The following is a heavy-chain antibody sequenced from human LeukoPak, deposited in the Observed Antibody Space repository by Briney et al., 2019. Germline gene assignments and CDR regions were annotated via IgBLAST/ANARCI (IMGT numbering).Heavy chain of an antibody. CDR2: INNDGVST. CDR1: GFTFDDYA. J-gene: IGHJ4*02. V-gene: IGHV3-74*01. D-gene: IGHD5-12*01. CDR3: ARKPLSGGYGGTIDY. Sequence: GGSLRLSCAASGFTFDDYAMHWVRQAPGKGLEWLSRINNDGVSTSYADSVKGRFTISRDNAKNTLYLRMNSLRAEDTAIYYCARKPLSGGYGGTIDYWGQGTLVTVSS.